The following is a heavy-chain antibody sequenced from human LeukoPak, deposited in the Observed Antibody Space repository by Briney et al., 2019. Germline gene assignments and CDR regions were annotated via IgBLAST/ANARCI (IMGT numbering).Heavy chain of an antibody. J-gene: IGHJ4*02. Sequence: GESLRLSCAASGFTFSTYSMNWLRLAPGKGLEWVSSISPGSDYIYYADSVKGRFTMSRDNAKNSLYLQMNNLRAEDTAVYYCARAQLKYSSSSPPGYWGQGTLVTVSS. D-gene: IGHD6-6*01. CDR2: ISPGSDYI. V-gene: IGHV3-21*01. CDR3: ARAQLKYSSSSPPGY. CDR1: GFTFSTYS.